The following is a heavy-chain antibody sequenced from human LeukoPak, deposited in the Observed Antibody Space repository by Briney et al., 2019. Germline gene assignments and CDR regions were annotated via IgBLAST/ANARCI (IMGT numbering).Heavy chain of an antibody. D-gene: IGHD2-15*01. CDR2: ISPDSNYI. J-gene: IGHJ1*01. CDR1: GFTFSSTV. V-gene: IGHV3-23*01. CDR3: VKRFAESIVSEH. Sequence: GGSLRLSCAASGFTFSSTVMTWVRQAPGKGLEWVSTISPDSNYIYYADSLRGRFTMSRDNSKNTLYLQMNSLRVEDTAIYYCVKRFAESIVSEHWGQGTLVTVSS.